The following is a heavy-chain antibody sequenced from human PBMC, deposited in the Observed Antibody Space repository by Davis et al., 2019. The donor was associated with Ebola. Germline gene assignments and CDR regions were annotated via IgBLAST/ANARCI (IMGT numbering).Heavy chain of an antibody. Sequence: ESLKISCAASGFTFSGSAMHWVRQASGKGLEWVGRIRSKANSYATAYAASVKGRFTISRDDSKNTAYLQMNSLKTEDTAVYYCTISIGEQDYWGQGTLVTVSS. J-gene: IGHJ4*02. CDR1: GFTFSGSA. CDR3: TISIGEQDY. CDR2: IRSKANSYAT. D-gene: IGHD3-10*01. V-gene: IGHV3-73*01.